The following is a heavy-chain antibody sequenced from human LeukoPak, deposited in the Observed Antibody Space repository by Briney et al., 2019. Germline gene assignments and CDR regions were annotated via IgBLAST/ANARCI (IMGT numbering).Heavy chain of an antibody. CDR2: ISSSSSKI. J-gene: IGHJ6*02. Sequence: PGGSLRLSCAASGFTFSSFGMNWVRQAPGKGLEWVSSISSSSSKIYYADSVKGRFTISRDNAKNSLHLQMNSLRAEDTAVYYCARSLRSYYYYGMDVWGQGTTVTVSS. V-gene: IGHV3-21*01. CDR1: GFTFSSFG. CDR3: ARSLRSYYYYGMDV.